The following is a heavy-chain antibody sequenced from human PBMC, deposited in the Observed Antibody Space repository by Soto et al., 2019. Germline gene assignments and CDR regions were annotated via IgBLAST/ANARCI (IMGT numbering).Heavy chain of an antibody. Sequence: GESLKISCKGSGYSFTSYWIGWVRQMPGKGLEWMGIIYPGDSDTRYSPSFQGQVTISADKSISTAYLQWSSLKASDTAMYYCARLQSPYCSSTSCYAPVAYYFDYWGQGTLVTVS. J-gene: IGHJ4*02. D-gene: IGHD2-2*01. V-gene: IGHV5-51*01. CDR3: ARLQSPYCSSTSCYAPVAYYFDY. CDR1: GYSFTSYW. CDR2: IYPGDSDT.